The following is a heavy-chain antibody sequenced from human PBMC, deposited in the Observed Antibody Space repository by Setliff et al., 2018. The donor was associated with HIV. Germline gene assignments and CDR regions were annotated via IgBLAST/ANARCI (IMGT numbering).Heavy chain of an antibody. Sequence: GDSSMSDEYCSSWIRQTKGKVSVWIGFIHYSGSSYYDPSLKSRLTIFVDTSKTQFYLKLRSVTASDTAVYFCPIYTSKLDWFDAWGQGNLVTV. J-gene: IGHJ5*02. V-gene: IGHV4-30-2*03. CDR3: PIYTSKLDWFDA. CDR2: IHYSGSS. D-gene: IGHD2-2*02. CDR1: GDSSMSDEYC.